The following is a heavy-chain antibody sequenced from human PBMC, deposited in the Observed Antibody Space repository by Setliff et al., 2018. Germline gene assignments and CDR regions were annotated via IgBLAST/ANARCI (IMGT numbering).Heavy chain of an antibody. V-gene: IGHV4-39*01. J-gene: IGHJ4*02. Sequence: PSETLSLTCSVSGVSITTNSYYWGWIRQPPGKGLEWIGSIYNTGTTYYNPSLTSRVTLYVDTAKTQFSLRLSSVTAADTAVYYCARPGIASFWEYWGQGVLVTVSS. CDR3: ARPGIASFWEY. CDR2: IYNTGTT. D-gene: IGHD6-13*01. CDR1: GVSITTNSYY.